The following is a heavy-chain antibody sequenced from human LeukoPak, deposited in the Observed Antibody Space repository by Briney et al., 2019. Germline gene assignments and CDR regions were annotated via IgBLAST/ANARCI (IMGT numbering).Heavy chain of an antibody. V-gene: IGHV3-49*03. Sequence: GRSLRLSCTASGFTFGDYAMSWFRQAPGKGLEWVGFIRSKAYGGTTEYAASVKGRFTISRDDSKSIAYLQMNSLKTEDTAVYYCTRDRGLWLGELFSRGFDPWGQGTLVTVSS. D-gene: IGHD3-10*01. CDR3: TRDRGLWLGELFSRGFDP. CDR2: IRSKAYGGTT. CDR1: GFTFGDYA. J-gene: IGHJ5*02.